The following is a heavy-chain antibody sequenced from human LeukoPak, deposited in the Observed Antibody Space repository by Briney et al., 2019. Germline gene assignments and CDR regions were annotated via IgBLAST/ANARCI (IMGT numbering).Heavy chain of an antibody. CDR2: ITGSSTYI. D-gene: IGHD3-16*02. Sequence: GSLRLSCGASGFIFSNYWMSWVRQAPGKGLEWVSSITGSSTYIHYADSVKGRFTISRDNAKNSLYLQMNSLRAEDTAVYYCARGFADFVWGSYPSSYWGQGILVTVSS. V-gene: IGHV3-21*01. CDR1: GFIFSNYW. CDR3: ARGFADFVWGSYPSSY. J-gene: IGHJ4*02.